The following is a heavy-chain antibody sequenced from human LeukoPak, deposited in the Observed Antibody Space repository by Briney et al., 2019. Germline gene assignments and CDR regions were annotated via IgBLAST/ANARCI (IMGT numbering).Heavy chain of an antibody. D-gene: IGHD3-3*01. V-gene: IGHV1-69*05. CDR2: IIPIFGTA. Sequence: ASVKVSCKASGGTFSSYAISWVRQAPGQGLEWMGGIIPIFGTANCAQKFQGRVTITTDESTSTAYMELSSLRSEDTAVYYCARSLRITIFGVVTDDAFDIWGQGTMVTVSS. CDR3: ARSLRITIFGVVTDDAFDI. J-gene: IGHJ3*02. CDR1: GGTFSSYA.